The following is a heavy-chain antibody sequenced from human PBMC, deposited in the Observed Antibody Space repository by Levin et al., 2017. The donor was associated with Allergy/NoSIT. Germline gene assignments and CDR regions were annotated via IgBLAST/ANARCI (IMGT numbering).Heavy chain of an antibody. Sequence: AGGSLRLSCAASGFTFSSFYMSWVRQAPGKGLEWVANIKQGGSEKYYVDSVRGRFTISRDNAKNSLYLQMNSLRAEDTAVYYCAREEVWGYYYGMDVWGQGTTVTVSS. CDR2: IKQGGSEK. J-gene: IGHJ6*02. CDR1: GFTFSSFY. CDR3: AREEVWGYYYGMDV. D-gene: IGHD3-16*01. V-gene: IGHV3-7*01.